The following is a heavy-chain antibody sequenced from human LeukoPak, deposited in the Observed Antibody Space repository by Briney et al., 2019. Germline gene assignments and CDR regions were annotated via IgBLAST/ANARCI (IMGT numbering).Heavy chain of an antibody. Sequence: SETLSLTCAVYGGSFSGYYWSWIRQPPGKGLEWIGEINHSGSTNYNPSLKSRVTISVDTSKNQFSLKLSSVTAADTAVYYCARAWGKYDILTGSTEHWFDPWGQGTLVTVSS. J-gene: IGHJ5*02. CDR1: GGSFSGYY. V-gene: IGHV4-34*01. CDR3: ARAWGKYDILTGSTEHWFDP. D-gene: IGHD3-9*01. CDR2: INHSGST.